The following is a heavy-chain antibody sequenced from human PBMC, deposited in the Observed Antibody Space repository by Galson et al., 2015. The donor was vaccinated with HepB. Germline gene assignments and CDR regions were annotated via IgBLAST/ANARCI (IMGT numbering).Heavy chain of an antibody. V-gene: IGHV5-51*01. J-gene: IGHJ4*02. CDR3: ARIYCSSTSCYAGGLDY. CDR1: GYSFTSYW. Sequence: SGAEVKKPGESLKISCKGSGYSFTSYWIGWVRQMPGKGLEWMGIIYPGDSDTRYSPSFQGQVTISADKSISTAYLQWSSLKASDTAMYYCARIYCSSTSCYAGGLDYWGQGTLVTVSS. D-gene: IGHD2-2*01. CDR2: IYPGDSDT.